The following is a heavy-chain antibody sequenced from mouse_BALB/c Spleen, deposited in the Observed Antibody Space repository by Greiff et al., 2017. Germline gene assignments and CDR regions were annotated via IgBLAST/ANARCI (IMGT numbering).Heavy chain of an antibody. D-gene: IGHD2-3*01. CDR1: GYAFSSSW. Sequence: QVQLQQSGPELVKPGASVKISCKASGYAFSSSWMNWVKQRPGQGLEWIGRIYPGDGDTNYNGKFKGKATLTADKSSSTAYMQLSSLTSVDSAVYFCARGFYDGYYYAMDYWGQGTSVTVSS. V-gene: IGHV1-82*01. CDR3: ARGFYDGYYYAMDY. CDR2: IYPGDGDT. J-gene: IGHJ4*01.